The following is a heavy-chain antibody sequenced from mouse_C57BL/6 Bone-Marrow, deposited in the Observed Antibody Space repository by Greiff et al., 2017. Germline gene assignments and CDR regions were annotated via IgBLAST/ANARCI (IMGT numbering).Heavy chain of an antibody. Sequence: QVQLQQPGAELVMPGASVKLSCEASGYTFTSYWMHWVKQRPGQGLEWIGEIDPSDSYTNYNQKFKGKSTFTVDKSSSTAYMQLSSLTSEDSAVYYCARAPNGPFAYWGQGTRVTVSA. CDR1: GYTFTSYW. CDR2: IDPSDSYT. J-gene: IGHJ3*01. V-gene: IGHV1-69*01. CDR3: ARAPNGPFAY.